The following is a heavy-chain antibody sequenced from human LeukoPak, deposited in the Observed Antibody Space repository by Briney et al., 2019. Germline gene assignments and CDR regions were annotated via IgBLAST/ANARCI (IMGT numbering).Heavy chain of an antibody. CDR2: IFYSGST. D-gene: IGHD1-26*01. CDR1: GGAISGYY. Sequence: SETLSLTCTVTGGAISGYYWSWIRQPPGKGLELIVYIFYSGSTNYNPSLKSRVTISVDTSKNQFSLKLSSVTAADTAVYYCARGEWDLLFDYWGQGTLVTVSS. J-gene: IGHJ4*02. CDR3: ARGEWDLLFDY. V-gene: IGHV4-59*01.